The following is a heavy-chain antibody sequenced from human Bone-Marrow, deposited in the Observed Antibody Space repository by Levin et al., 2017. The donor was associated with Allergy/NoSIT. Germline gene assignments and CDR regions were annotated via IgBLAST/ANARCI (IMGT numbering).Heavy chain of an antibody. CDR1: GFTFSGYW. CDR3: ARNGAWSFEF. D-gene: IGHD2-8*01. Sequence: GGPLRLSCASSGFTFSGYWMAWVRQAPGKGLEWVANINRDGGDGYYVDSVKGRFTTSRDNARNSLDLQMNSLRVEDTAVYYCARNGAWSFEFWGQGTLVTVSS. V-gene: IGHV3-7*02. CDR2: INRDGGDG. J-gene: IGHJ4*02.